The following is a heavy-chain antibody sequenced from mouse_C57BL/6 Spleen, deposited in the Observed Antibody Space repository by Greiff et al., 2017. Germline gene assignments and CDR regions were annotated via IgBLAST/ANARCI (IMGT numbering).Heavy chain of an antibody. Sequence: VQLKQSGPELVKPGASVKLSCKASGYTFTSYDINWVKQRPGQGLEWIGWIYPRDGSTKYNEKFKGKATLTVDTSSSTAYMVLNSLTSEDSAVYFYAKDSSGCHFAYWGQGTLVTVSA. CDR3: AKDSSGCHFAY. D-gene: IGHD3-2*02. CDR1: GYTFTSYD. V-gene: IGHV1-85*01. CDR2: IYPRDGST. J-gene: IGHJ3*01.